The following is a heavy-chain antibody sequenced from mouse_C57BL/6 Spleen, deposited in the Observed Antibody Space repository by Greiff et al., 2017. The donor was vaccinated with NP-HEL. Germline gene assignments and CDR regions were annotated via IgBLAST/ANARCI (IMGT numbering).Heavy chain of an antibody. CDR3: ARHGNYGKSAMDY. Sequence: QVQLKESGPGLVQPSQSLSITCTVSGFSLTSYGVHWVRQSPGEGLEWLGVIWSGGSTDYNAAFISRLSISKDNSKSQVFFKMNSLQADDTAIYYCARHGNYGKSAMDYWGQGTSVTVSS. J-gene: IGHJ4*01. D-gene: IGHD2-1*01. CDR2: IWSGGST. CDR1: GFSLTSYG. V-gene: IGHV2-2*01.